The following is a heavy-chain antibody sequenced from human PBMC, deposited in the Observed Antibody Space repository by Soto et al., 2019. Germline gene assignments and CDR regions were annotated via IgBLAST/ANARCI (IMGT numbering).Heavy chain of an antibody. CDR1: GGSISSYY. CDR3: ARGITIFGVPYYYYGMDV. V-gene: IGHV4-59*01. Sequence: SETLSLTGTVSGGSISSYYWSWIRQPPGTGLEWIGYIYYSGSTNYNPSLKSRVTISVDTSKNQFSLKLSSVTAADTAVYYCARGITIFGVPYYYYGMDVWGQGTTVTVSS. J-gene: IGHJ6*02. D-gene: IGHD3-3*01. CDR2: IYYSGST.